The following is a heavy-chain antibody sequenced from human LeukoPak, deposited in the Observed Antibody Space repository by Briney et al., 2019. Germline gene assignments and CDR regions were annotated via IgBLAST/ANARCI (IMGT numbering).Heavy chain of an antibody. CDR2: IYYSGST. CDR3: ARSNWREYAFDI. V-gene: IGHV4-61*01. CDR1: GGSVSSGSYY. J-gene: IGHJ3*02. Sequence: SETLSLTCTVSGGSVSSGSYYWSWIRQPPGKGLEWIGYIYYSGSTNYNPSLKSRVTISVDTSKNQFSLKPSSVTAADTAVYYCARSNWREYAFDIWGQGTMVTVSS. D-gene: IGHD1-20*01.